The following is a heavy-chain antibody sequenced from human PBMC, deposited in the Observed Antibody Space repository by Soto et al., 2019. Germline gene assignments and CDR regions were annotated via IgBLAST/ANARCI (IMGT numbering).Heavy chain of an antibody. CDR3: ARGVAAPGAPALDC. Sequence: SQTLSLSCAISGDSVSKNSGAWNWIRQSPSRGLEWLGRTYYRSNWNNDYAVSVKGRITIYSDTSKNQFSLQLTSLTPEDTAVYFCARGVAAPGAPALDCCVQGTIVTVSS. D-gene: IGHD6-13*01. CDR2: TYYRSNWNN. V-gene: IGHV6-1*01. CDR1: GDSVSKNSGA. J-gene: IGHJ4*02.